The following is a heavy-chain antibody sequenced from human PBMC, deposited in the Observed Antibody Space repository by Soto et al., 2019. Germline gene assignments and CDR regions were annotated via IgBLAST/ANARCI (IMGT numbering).Heavy chain of an antibody. J-gene: IGHJ5*02. Sequence: SETLSLTCTVSGGSISNNSYYWGWIRQPPGEGLEWIGSIYYSGSTYYNPSLKSRVTMSVDTSKNQFSLKLSSVTAADTAVYYCARVPDRWGQGTLVTVSS. CDR1: GGSISNNSYY. CDR3: ARVPDR. D-gene: IGHD2-2*01. CDR2: IYYSGST. V-gene: IGHV4-39*07.